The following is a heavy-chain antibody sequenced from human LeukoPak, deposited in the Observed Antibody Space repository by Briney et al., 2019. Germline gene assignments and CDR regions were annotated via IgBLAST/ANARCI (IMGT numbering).Heavy chain of an antibody. V-gene: IGHV1-2*02. CDR2: INPNSGGT. CDR3: ARDPSDIVVVPAAMYFDY. D-gene: IGHD2-2*01. CDR1: GYTFTGYY. Sequence: ASVKVSCKASGYTFTGYYMHWVRQAPGQGLEWMRWINPNSGGTNYAQKFQGRVTMTRDTCISTAYMELSRLRSDDTAVYYCARDPSDIVVVPAAMYFDYWGQGTLVTVSS. J-gene: IGHJ4*02.